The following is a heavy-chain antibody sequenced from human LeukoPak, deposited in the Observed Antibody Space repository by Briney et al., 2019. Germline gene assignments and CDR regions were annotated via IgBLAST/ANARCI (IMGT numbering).Heavy chain of an antibody. V-gene: IGHV4-31*03. CDR1: GGSISSGGYY. J-gene: IGHJ5*02. CDR2: IYCSGST. CDR3: ARGDPNNWFDP. Sequence: SETLSLTCTVSGGSISSGGYYWSWIRQHPGKGLEWIGYIYCSGSTYYNPSLKSRVTISVDTSKNQFSLKLSSVTAADTAVYYCARGDPNNWFDPWGQGTLVTVSS.